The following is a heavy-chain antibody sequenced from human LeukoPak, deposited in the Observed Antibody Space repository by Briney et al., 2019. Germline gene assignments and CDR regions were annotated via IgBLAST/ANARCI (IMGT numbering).Heavy chain of an antibody. J-gene: IGHJ3*02. V-gene: IGHV4-31*03. CDR3: ARVPTILDAFDI. CDR2: IYYSGST. Sequence: SQTPSLTCTVSGGSISSGGYYWSWIRQHPGKGLEWIGYIYYSGSTYYNPSLKSRVTISVDTSKNQFSLKLSSVTAADTAVYYCARVPTILDAFDIWGQGTMVTVSS. CDR1: GGSISSGGYY. D-gene: IGHD5-12*01.